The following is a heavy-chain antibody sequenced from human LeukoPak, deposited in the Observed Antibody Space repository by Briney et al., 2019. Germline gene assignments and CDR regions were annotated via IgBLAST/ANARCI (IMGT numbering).Heavy chain of an antibody. CDR1: GFTFSSSG. CDR2: ISHEGIEK. J-gene: IGHJ4*02. V-gene: IGHV3-30*03. D-gene: IGHD6-19*01. Sequence: TGGSLRLSCAASGFTFSSSGMHWVRQAPGTGPEWVAFISHEGIEKYYADSVKGRFTISRDNSKNTLYLQMNSLRDEDTAVFYCATDRGWFFDNWGQGTLVTVAS. CDR3: ATDRGWFFDN.